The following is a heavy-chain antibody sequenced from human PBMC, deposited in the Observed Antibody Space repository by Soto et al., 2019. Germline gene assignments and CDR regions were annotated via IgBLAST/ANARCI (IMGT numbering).Heavy chain of an antibody. Sequence: ELQLVASGGGLVQPGGSLRLSCAASEFIVSNNYVRWVRQAPGKGLEWVSLIFSNGDTRYADSVKGRFTISRDSSSNTLYLQMNSLTVEDTAVYYCARDGTYNWVGGQGIHVTVSS. V-gene: IGHV3-66*01. J-gene: IGHJ4*02. D-gene: IGHD1-1*01. CDR3: ARDGTYNWV. CDR1: EFIVSNNY. CDR2: IFSNGDT.